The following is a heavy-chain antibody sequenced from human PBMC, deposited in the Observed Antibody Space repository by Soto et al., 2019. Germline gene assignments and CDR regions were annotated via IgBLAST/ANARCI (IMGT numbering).Heavy chain of an antibody. V-gene: IGHV3-23*01. J-gene: IGHJ6*02. CDR3: ARGPGYSYGYSVYYYYYGMDV. D-gene: IGHD5-18*01. Sequence: EVQLLESGGGLVQPGGSLRLSCAASGFTFSSYAMSWVRQAPGKGLEWVSAISGSGGSTYYADSVKGRFTISRDNSKNTLYLQMNSLRAEDTAVYYCARGPGYSYGYSVYYYYYGMDVWGQGTTVTVSS. CDR2: ISGSGGST. CDR1: GFTFSSYA.